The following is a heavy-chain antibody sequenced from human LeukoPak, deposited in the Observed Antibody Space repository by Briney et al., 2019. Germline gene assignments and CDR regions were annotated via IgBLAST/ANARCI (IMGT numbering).Heavy chain of an antibody. CDR3: AKDGLTYCGGDCYIEYYYYMDV. CDR1: GFTFSSYG. J-gene: IGHJ6*03. D-gene: IGHD2-21*01. Sequence: PGGSLRLSCAASGFTFSSYGMHWVRQAPGKGLEWVAFKRYDGSNKYYADSVKGRSTISRDNSKNTLYLQMNSLRAEDTAVYYCAKDGLTYCGGDCYIEYYYYMDVWGKGTTVTVSS. V-gene: IGHV3-30*02. CDR2: KRYDGSNK.